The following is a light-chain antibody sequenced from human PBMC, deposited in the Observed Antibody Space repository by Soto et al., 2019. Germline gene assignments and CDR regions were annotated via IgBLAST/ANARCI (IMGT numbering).Light chain of an antibody. CDR2: KAS. Sequence: DFQMTQSPSTLSASVGDRVTITCRASQSISSWLAWYQQKPGKAPKLLIYKASSLESGVPSRFSGSGSGTEFTLTISSLQADDFATYYCQQYNSYSRTFGQGTKVQIK. V-gene: IGKV1-5*03. J-gene: IGKJ1*01. CDR1: QSISSW. CDR3: QQYNSYSRT.